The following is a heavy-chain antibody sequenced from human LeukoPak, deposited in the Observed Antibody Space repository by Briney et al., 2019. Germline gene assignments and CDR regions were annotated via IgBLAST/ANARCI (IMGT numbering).Heavy chain of an antibody. J-gene: IGHJ4*02. CDR2: ISYSGSAT. V-gene: IGHV3-48*03. Sequence: GGSLRLSCTASGFTFSSYEMNWVRQAPGKVLEWVSYISYSGSATTYGDSVKGRFTISRDNSKNTLYLQMNSLRAEDTAVYYCARAPHSSSWYLDYWGQGTLVTVSS. D-gene: IGHD6-13*01. CDR3: ARAPHSSSWYLDY. CDR1: GFTFSSYE.